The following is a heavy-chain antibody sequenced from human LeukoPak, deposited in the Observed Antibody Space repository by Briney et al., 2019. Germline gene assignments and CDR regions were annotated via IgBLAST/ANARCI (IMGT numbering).Heavy chain of an antibody. V-gene: IGHV3-7*01. CDR3: ARILTYSYGLVY. CDR2: IKEDESEI. D-gene: IGHD5-18*01. J-gene: IGHJ4*02. Sequence: PGGSLRLSCAASAFSFSSSWMTWVRQAPGKGLEWVANIKEDESEIYYVDSVKGRFTASRDNAKNSLYLQMNSLRAEDTAVYYWARILTYSYGLVYWGQGILVTVSS. CDR1: AFSFSSSW.